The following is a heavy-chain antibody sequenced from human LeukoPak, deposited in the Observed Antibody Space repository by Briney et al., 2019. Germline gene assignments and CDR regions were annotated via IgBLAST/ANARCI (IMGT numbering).Heavy chain of an antibody. J-gene: IGHJ4*02. V-gene: IGHV1-46*01. Sequence: ASVKVSCKASGYTFTSHYMHWVRQAPEKGLEWMGIINPTGGSTSYAQKFQGRVTMTRDTSTSTDYMELSRLRSDDTAVYYCATSRLGIKFFDYWDQGTLVTVSS. CDR2: INPTGGST. D-gene: IGHD6-6*01. CDR3: ATSRLGIKFFDY. CDR1: GYTFTSHY.